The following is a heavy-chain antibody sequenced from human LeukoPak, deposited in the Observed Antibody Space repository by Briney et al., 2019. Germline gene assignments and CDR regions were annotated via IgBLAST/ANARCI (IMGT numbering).Heavy chain of an antibody. CDR3: ARDSVVTATRDAFDI. CDR1: GGTFSSYS. D-gene: IGHD2-21*02. Sequence: AASVEVSCKASGGTFSSYSINWVRQAPGQGLEWMGRIIPILGIANYAQKFQGRVTITADKSTTTAYMELSSLRSEDTAVYYCARDSVVTATRDAFDIWGQGTMVTVSS. V-gene: IGHV1-69*04. CDR2: IIPILGIA. J-gene: IGHJ3*02.